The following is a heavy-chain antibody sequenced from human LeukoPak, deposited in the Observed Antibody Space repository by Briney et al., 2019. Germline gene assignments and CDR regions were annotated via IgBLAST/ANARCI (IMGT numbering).Heavy chain of an antibody. CDR3: ARVSSNYDYVWGSYRVEDYFDY. CDR1: GGSISSGGYS. CDR2: IYHSGST. J-gene: IGHJ4*02. D-gene: IGHD3-16*02. Sequence: SETLSLTCAVSGGSISSGGYSWSWIRQPPGEGLEWIGYIYHSGSTYYNPSLKSRVTISVDRSKNQFSLELSSVTAADTAVYYCARVSSNYDYVWGSYRVEDYFDYWGQGTLVTVSS. V-gene: IGHV4-30-2*01.